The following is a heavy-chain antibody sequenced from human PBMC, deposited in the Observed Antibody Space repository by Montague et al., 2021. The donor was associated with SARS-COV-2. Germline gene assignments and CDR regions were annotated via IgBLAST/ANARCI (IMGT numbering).Heavy chain of an antibody. J-gene: IGHJ5*02. Sequence: SGTLSLTCSVSGGSISGYCWSRIRQSPGKGLEWVGYIYYTGGTNYNPSLESRVTISLDTSKNQFSLRLSSVTPADTAVYYCARDWAVLTRDGYNYGWFDPWGPGTLVTVSS. CDR1: GGSISGYC. V-gene: IGHV4-59*01. CDR2: IYYTGGT. D-gene: IGHD5-24*01. CDR3: ARDWAVLTRDGYNYGWFDP.